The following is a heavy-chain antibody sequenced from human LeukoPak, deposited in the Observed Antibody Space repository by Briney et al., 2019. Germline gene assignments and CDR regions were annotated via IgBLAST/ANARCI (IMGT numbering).Heavy chain of an antibody. D-gene: IGHD4-17*01. V-gene: IGHV3-11*04. CDR2: ISSSGSTI. CDR1: GFAFSDYY. CDR3: ARETVTTPPDY. Sequence: KPGGSLRLSCAASGFAFSDYYMSWIRQAPGKGLEWVSYISSSGSTIYYADSVKGRFTIPRDNAKNSLYLQMNSLRAEDTAVYYCARETVTTPPDYWGQGTLVTVSS. J-gene: IGHJ4*02.